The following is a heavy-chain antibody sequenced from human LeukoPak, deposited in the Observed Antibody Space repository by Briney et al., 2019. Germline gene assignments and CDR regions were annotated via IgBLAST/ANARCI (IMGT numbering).Heavy chain of an antibody. CDR3: ARGFRTAAVTSYYFDY. CDR2: IYYSGST. V-gene: IGHV4-38-2*02. CDR1: GYSISSGYY. Sequence: SETLSLTCTVSGYSISSGYYWGWIRQPPGKGLEWIGSIYYSGSTYYNPSLKSRVTISVDTSKNQFSLKLSSVTAADTAVYYCARGFRTAAVTSYYFDYWGQGTLVTVSS. D-gene: IGHD6-13*01. J-gene: IGHJ4*02.